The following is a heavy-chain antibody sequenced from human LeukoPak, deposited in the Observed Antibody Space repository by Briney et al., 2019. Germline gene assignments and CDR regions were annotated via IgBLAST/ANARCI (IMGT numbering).Heavy chain of an antibody. Sequence: PSETLSLTCAVYNGSFSGYYWSWIRQPPGKGLEWIGEINDSGSTNYKSSLKSRVTISVDTSKNQFSLKLSSVTAADTAVYYCARIPAMDFDYWGQGTLVTVSS. D-gene: IGHD5-18*01. CDR2: INDSGST. CDR3: ARIPAMDFDY. V-gene: IGHV4-34*01. J-gene: IGHJ4*02. CDR1: NGSFSGYY.